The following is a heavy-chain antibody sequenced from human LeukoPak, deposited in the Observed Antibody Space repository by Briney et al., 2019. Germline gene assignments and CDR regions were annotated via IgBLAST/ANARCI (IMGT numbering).Heavy chain of an antibody. CDR3: ARVYCSYGRCFLGHFDY. V-gene: IGHV4-39*06. CDR1: GGSTASSSYY. CDR2: IYHTGDT. J-gene: IGHJ4*02. D-gene: IGHD2-15*01. Sequence: SETLSLTCTVSGGSTASSSYYWGWIRQPPGKGLEWIGCIYHTGDTYYSPSLKSRVTISIDTSTKESALKLSSVSAADTAVYFCARVYCSYGRCFLGHFDYWGQGILVTVPS.